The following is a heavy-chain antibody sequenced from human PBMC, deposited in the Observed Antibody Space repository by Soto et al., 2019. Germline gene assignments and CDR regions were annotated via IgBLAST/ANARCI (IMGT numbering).Heavy chain of an antibody. Sequence: SETLSLTCTVSGGSISSYYWSWIRQPPGKGLEWIGYIYYSGSTNYNPSLKSRVTISVDTSKNQFSLKLSSVTAADTAVYYCARDGATVTSGGMDVWGQGTTATVSS. V-gene: IGHV4-59*01. CDR2: IYYSGST. CDR1: GGSISSYY. J-gene: IGHJ6*02. D-gene: IGHD4-17*01. CDR3: ARDGATVTSGGMDV.